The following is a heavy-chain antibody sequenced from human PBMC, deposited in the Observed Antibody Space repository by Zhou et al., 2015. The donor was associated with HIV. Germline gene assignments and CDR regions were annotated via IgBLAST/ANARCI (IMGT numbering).Heavy chain of an antibody. J-gene: IGHJ5*02. CDR2: IIPIFGTA. V-gene: IGHV1-69*01. CDR1: GGTFSSYA. CDR3: ASETGGPDPPTTRSAEPDRRPYRPSSEGRSLPSPDP. D-gene: IGHD1-14*01. Sequence: QVQLVQSGAEVKKPGSSVKVSCKASGGTFSSYAISWVRQAPGQGLEWMGGIIPIFGTANYAQKFQGRVTITADESTSTAYMELSSLRSEDTAVYYCASETGGPDPPTTRSAEPDRRPYRPSSEGRSLPSPDP.